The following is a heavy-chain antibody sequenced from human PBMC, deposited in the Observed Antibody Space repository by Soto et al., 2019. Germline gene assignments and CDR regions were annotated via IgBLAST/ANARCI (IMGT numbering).Heavy chain of an antibody. Sequence: PXGTLSLTCTVSGGSVSSYYWSWIRQPPGKGLEWIGYIYYSGSTNYNPSLKSRVTISVDTSKNQLSLKLSSVTAADTAVYYCARGPLEAADYYYYYGMDVWGQGTTVTVSS. CDR2: IYYSGST. D-gene: IGHD6-13*01. CDR1: GGSVSSYY. J-gene: IGHJ6*02. V-gene: IGHV4-59*02. CDR3: ARGPLEAADYYYYYGMDV.